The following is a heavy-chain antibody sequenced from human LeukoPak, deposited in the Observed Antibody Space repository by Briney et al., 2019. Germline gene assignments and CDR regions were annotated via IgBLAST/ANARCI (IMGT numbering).Heavy chain of an antibody. Sequence: GGSLRLSCATSGFTFSSYVMNWVRQAPGRGLEWVSYISTGGSTIYYADSVKGRFTISRDNAKNSLYLQMNSLRGEDTAVYYCARGTYSGNYLDSWGQGTLVTVSS. V-gene: IGHV3-48*03. CDR3: ARGTYSGNYLDS. J-gene: IGHJ4*02. CDR2: ISTGGSTI. CDR1: GFTFSSYV. D-gene: IGHD3-3*01.